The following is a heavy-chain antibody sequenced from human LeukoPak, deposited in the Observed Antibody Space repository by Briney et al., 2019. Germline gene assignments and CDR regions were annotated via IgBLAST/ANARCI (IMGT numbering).Heavy chain of an antibody. D-gene: IGHD4/OR15-4a*01. Sequence: GGSLRLSCAASGFTFSSYSMNWVRQAPGKGLEWVSSISSSSSYIYYADSVKGRSTISRDNAKNSLYLQMNSLRAEDTAVYYCARDLRLNTDYYYGMDVWGQGTTVTVSS. CDR1: GFTFSSYS. CDR2: ISSSSSYI. CDR3: ARDLRLNTDYYYGMDV. V-gene: IGHV3-21*01. J-gene: IGHJ6*02.